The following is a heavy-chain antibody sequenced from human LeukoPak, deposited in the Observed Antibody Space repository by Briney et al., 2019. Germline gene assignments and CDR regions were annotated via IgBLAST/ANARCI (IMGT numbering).Heavy chain of an antibody. V-gene: IGHV4-4*07. J-gene: IGHJ4*02. D-gene: IGHD3-22*01. Sequence: SETLSLTCTVSGGSISSYYWSWIRQPAGKGLEWIGRIYTSGSTNYNPSLKRRVTMSVDTSKNQFSLKLSSVTAADTAVYYCARESNYDSSGYYYEVPFDYWGQGTLVTVSS. CDR3: ARESNYDSSGYYYEVPFDY. CDR2: IYTSGST. CDR1: GGSISSYY.